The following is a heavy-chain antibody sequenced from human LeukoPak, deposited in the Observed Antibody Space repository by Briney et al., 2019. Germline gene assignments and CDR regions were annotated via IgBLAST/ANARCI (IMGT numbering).Heavy chain of an antibody. Sequence: PSETLSLTCAVYGGSFSGYYWSWIRQPPGKGLEWIGEINHSGSTNYNPSLKSRVTISVATSKNQFSLKLSSVTAADTAVYYCARGHWKLDYWGQGTLVTVSS. V-gene: IGHV4-34*01. CDR1: GGSFSGYY. CDR3: ARGHWKLDY. CDR2: INHSGST. D-gene: IGHD1-1*01. J-gene: IGHJ4*02.